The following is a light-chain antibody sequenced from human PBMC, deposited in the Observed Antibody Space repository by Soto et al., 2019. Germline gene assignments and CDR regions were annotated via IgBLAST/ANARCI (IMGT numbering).Light chain of an antibody. V-gene: IGKV4-1*01. CDR2: WAS. Sequence: IVMTQSPDSLAVSLGERATINCKSSQSVLYSSNNKNYLAWYQQRPGQPHKLLIYWASTRESGVPDRFSGSGSGTDFTLTITSLPAEDVAVYYCQQYESTPPTFGQGTKVEIK. CDR3: QQYESTPPT. CDR1: QSVLYSSNNKNY. J-gene: IGKJ2*01.